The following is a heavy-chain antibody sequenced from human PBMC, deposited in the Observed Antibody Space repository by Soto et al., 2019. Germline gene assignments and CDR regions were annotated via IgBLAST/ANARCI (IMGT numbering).Heavy chain of an antibody. Sequence: EVQLLESGGGLVQPGGSLRLSCAASGFTFSSYAMSWVRQAPGKGLEWVSYISSSDTTIFYADSVKGRFTISRDNAKNSLYLQMNSLRAEDTAVYYCAKDSYSSGWYQNYYFDYWGQGTLVTVSS. D-gene: IGHD6-19*01. CDR3: AKDSYSSGWYQNYYFDY. CDR1: GFTFSSYA. CDR2: ISSSDTTI. J-gene: IGHJ4*02. V-gene: IGHV3-48*03.